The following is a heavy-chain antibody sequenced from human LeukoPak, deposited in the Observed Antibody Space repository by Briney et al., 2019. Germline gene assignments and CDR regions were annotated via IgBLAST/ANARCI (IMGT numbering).Heavy chain of an antibody. J-gene: IGHJ4*02. CDR3: ARRAGAYSHPYDY. D-gene: IGHD4/OR15-4a*01. CDR2: INSNGSST. Sequence: GGSLRLSCAASGFTFSSYWMHWVRQAPGKRLVWVSRINSNGSSTSYADSVKGRFTISRDNAKNSLYLQLNSLRAEDTAVYYCARRAGAYSHPYDYWGQGTLVTVSS. CDR1: GFTFSSYW. V-gene: IGHV3-74*01.